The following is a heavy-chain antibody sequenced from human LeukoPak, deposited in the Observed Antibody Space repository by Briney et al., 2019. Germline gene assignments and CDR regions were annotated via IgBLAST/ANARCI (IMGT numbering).Heavy chain of an antibody. D-gene: IGHD3-22*01. CDR1: GGSISSYY. CDR2: IYYSGST. V-gene: IGHV4-59*01. CDR3: ARYYYDSSGYSPFDY. J-gene: IGHJ4*02. Sequence: PSETLSLTCTVSGGSISSYYWSWTRQPPGKGLEWIGYIYYSGSTNYNPSPKSRVTISVDTSKNQFSLKLSSVTAADTAVYYCARYYYDSSGYSPFDYWGQGTLVTVSS.